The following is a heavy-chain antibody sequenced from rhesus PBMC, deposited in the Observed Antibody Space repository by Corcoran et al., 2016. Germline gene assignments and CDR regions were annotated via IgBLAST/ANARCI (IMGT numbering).Heavy chain of an antibody. Sequence: QVQLQQWGEGLVKPSETLSLTCAVSGGSISDSYRWSWIRQPPGKGLEWIGYIYGSSTSTNYNPSLKSRVTISKDTSKNQFSLKLSSVTAADTAVYYCARIYSSGPDYWGQGVLVTVSS. J-gene: IGHJ4*01. CDR2: IYGSSTST. D-gene: IGHD6-31*01. V-gene: IGHV4S10*01. CDR3: ARIYSSGPDY. CDR1: GGSISDSYR.